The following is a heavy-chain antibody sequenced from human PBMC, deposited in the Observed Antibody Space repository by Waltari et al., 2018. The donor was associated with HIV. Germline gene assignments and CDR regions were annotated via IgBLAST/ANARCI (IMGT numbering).Heavy chain of an antibody. CDR1: GFTFDDYA. Sequence: EVQLVESGGGLVQPGRSLRLSCAASGFTFDDYAMHWVRQAPGKGLEWVSGISRKSGSIGYAYSVKGRFTISRDNAKNSLYLQMNSLRAEDTALYYCAKEGPVEGSQIGNWFDPWGQGTLVTVSS. CDR3: AKEGPVEGSQIGNWFDP. J-gene: IGHJ5*02. CDR2: ISRKSGSI. V-gene: IGHV3-9*01. D-gene: IGHD2-15*01.